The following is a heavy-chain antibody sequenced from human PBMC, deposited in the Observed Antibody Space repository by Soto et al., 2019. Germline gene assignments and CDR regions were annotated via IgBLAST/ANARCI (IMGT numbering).Heavy chain of an antibody. CDR2: IHHRGNT. CDR3: AREGGSYDSGGFLIRGAFDV. CDR1: GGSISSGDYY. D-gene: IGHD3-22*01. Sequence: QVQLQQSGPGLVKPSQTLSLTCTVSGGSISSGDYYWNWIRQHPEKGLEWIGSIHHRGNTYYSPSLESRISISIDTSKKHFSLRLSSVTAADTAVYYCAREGGSYDSGGFLIRGAFDVWGQGTTVTVSP. J-gene: IGHJ3*01. V-gene: IGHV4-31*03.